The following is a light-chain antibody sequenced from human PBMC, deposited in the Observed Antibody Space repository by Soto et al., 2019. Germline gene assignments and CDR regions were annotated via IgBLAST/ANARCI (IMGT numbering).Light chain of an antibody. J-gene: IGKJ5*01. V-gene: IGKV1-5*01. CDR3: QQTYTTPEIT. CDR1: QNIRNW. CDR2: DAS. Sequence: DIQMTQSPSTLSASVGDSVSITCQSSQNIRNWLAWYQQKPGKAPNPLIYDASSLKSGVPTRFSGSGSGTDFTLTISSLQPEDFAIYYCQQTYTTPEITFGQGRRLE.